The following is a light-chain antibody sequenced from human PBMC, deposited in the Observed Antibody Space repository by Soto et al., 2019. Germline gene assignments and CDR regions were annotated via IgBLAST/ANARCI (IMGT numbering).Light chain of an antibody. CDR1: QDISNY. CDR2: AAS. V-gene: IGKV1-27*01. J-gene: IGKJ4*01. CDR3: QKYNTAPLT. Sequence: DIQMTQSLAFLCASVGERVTITCRASQDISNYLAWYQQKPGKVPKLLIYAASTLQSGVPSRFSGRGSGTDFTLTISYLQPEDVATYYCQKYNTAPLTFGGGTKVHIK.